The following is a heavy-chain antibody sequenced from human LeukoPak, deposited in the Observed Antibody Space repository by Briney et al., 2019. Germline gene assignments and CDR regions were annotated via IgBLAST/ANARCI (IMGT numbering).Heavy chain of an antibody. CDR3: AKGGVPMATSLIHH. CDR1: GVTFSIDP. J-gene: IGHJ1*01. Sequence: GGSLRLSCAASGVTFSIDPMTWVRQAPGKGLEWVSSISGDGRSTYRADSVKGRFAISRDNSKNTLYLQMNSLRADDTAVYYYAKGGVPMATSLIHHWGQGTLVIVSS. CDR2: ISGDGRST. D-gene: IGHD5-24*01. V-gene: IGHV3-23*01.